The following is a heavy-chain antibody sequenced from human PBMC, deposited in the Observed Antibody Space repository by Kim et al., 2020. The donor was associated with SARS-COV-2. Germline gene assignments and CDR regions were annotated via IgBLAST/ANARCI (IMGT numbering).Heavy chain of an antibody. CDR3: ARSYGTNSVETFDI. Sequence: GESLKISCKGSGYSFTNYWISWVRQMPGKDLEWMGRINPSDTYTDYSPSLQGHVSISADKPISTAYLQWSSLKASDTAMYYCARSYGTNSVETFDIWGQGTMVTVSS. CDR1: GYSFTNYW. CDR2: INPSDTYT. V-gene: IGHV5-10-1*01. J-gene: IGHJ3*02. D-gene: IGHD2-8*01.